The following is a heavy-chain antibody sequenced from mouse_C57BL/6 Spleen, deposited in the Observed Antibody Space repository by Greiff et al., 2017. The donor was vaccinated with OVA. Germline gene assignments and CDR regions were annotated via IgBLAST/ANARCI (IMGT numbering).Heavy chain of an antibody. V-gene: IGHV1-64*01. Sequence: QVQLQQPGAELVKPGASVKLSCKASGYTFTSYWMHWVKQRPGQGLEWIGMIHPNSGSTNYNEKFKSKATLTVDKTSSTAYMQLSSLTSEDTAVYYCARLGDYYGSFDDWGQGTTLTVSS. CDR2: IHPNSGST. D-gene: IGHD1-1*01. CDR1: GYTFTSYW. J-gene: IGHJ2*01. CDR3: ARLGDYYGSFDD.